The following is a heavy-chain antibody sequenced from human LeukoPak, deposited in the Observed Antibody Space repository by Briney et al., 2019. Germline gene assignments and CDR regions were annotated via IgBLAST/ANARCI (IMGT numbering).Heavy chain of an antibody. CDR3: ARANSLGY. Sequence: GGSLRLPCAASGFTFTTYWMSWVRQAPGKGLEWVANIKQDGTEKYYVDSVKGRFTISRDNAKDSLYLQMNSLRAQDTAVYYCARANSLGYWGQGTLVTVSS. CDR2: IKQDGTEK. D-gene: IGHD2/OR15-2a*01. CDR1: GFTFTTYW. J-gene: IGHJ4*02. V-gene: IGHV3-7*01.